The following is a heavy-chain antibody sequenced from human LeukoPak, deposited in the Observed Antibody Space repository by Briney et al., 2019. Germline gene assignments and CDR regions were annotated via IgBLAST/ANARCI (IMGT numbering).Heavy chain of an antibody. D-gene: IGHD2-21*01. CDR3: ARDWHNYYYYGMDV. CDR1: GFTFSSYS. J-gene: IGHJ6*02. CDR2: ISRSSITI. Sequence: GGSLRLSCAASGFTFSSYSMNWVRQAPGKGLEWVSYISRSSITIYYVDSVEGRFTISRDNAKNSLYLQMNSLRAEDTAVYYCARDWHNYYYYGMDVWGQGTTVTVSS. V-gene: IGHV3-48*04.